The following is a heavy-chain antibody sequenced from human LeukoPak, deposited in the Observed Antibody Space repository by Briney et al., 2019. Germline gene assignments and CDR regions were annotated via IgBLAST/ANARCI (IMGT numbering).Heavy chain of an antibody. J-gene: IGHJ4*02. CDR1: GFTFSGSA. Sequence: GGSLGLSCAASGFTFSGSALHWVRQASGKGLEGVGRIRSTANGYATAYAASVKGRFTISRDDSKNTAYLQMDSLKTEDTAVYYCTGNYYGSGSYADFDYWGQGTLVTVSS. CDR2: IRSTANGYAT. CDR3: TGNYYGSGSYADFDY. D-gene: IGHD3-10*01. V-gene: IGHV3-73*01.